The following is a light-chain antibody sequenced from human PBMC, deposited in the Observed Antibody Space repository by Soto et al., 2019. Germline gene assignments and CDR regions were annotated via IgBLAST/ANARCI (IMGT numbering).Light chain of an antibody. CDR1: RNAGSD. J-gene: IGKJ4*01. CDR2: GAS. V-gene: IGKV3D-15*01. Sequence: EIVMTPSPATLSVSPGESATISCRAGRNAGSDLAWYQQRPGQAPRLLIYGASIRATGTPARFSGSGAGTEFTLTISSLQSEDVAVYYCQQYYNWLAITFGDGTKVEIK. CDR3: QQYYNWLAIT.